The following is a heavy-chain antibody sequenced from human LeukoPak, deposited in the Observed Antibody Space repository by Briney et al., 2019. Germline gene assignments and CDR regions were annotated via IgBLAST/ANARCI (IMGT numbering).Heavy chain of an antibody. CDR2: IYPGDSHT. J-gene: IGHJ6*03. Sequence: GESLKISCQGSGYSFSSYWINWVRQMPGKGLEWVGIIYPGDSHTRYSPSFQGQVTISADKSISTAYLQWSSLKASDTAMYYCARLVGATPDDYYYYMDVWGKGTTVTVSS. CDR1: GYSFSSYW. D-gene: IGHD1-26*01. V-gene: IGHV5-51*01. CDR3: ARLVGATPDDYYYYMDV.